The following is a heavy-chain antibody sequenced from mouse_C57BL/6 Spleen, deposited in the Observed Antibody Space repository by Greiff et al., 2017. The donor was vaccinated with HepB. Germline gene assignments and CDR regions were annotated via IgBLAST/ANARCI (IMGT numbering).Heavy chain of an antibody. D-gene: IGHD3-3*01. CDR1: GYAFSSSW. CDR2: IYPGDGDT. J-gene: IGHJ3*01. V-gene: IGHV1-82*01. CDR3: AREKGPWFAY. Sequence: QVQLQQSGPELVKPGASVKISCKASGYAFSSSWMNWVKQRPGKGLEWIGRIYPGDGDTNYNGKFKGKATLTADKSSSTAYMQLSSLTSEDSAVYFCAREKGPWFAYWGQGTLVTVSA.